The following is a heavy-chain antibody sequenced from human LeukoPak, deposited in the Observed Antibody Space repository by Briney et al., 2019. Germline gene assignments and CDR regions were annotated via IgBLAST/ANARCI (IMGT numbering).Heavy chain of an antibody. CDR3: AKIRTHNWNDLPLDY. V-gene: IGHV3-23*01. CDR2: ISGSGGST. CDR1: GFTFSSYA. Sequence: PGGSLRLSCAASGFTFSSYAMSWVRQAPGKGLEWVSAISGSGGSTYYADSVRGRFTISRDNSKNTLYLQMNSLRAEDTAVYYCAKIRTHNWNDLPLDYWGQGTLVTVSS. D-gene: IGHD1-20*01. J-gene: IGHJ4*02.